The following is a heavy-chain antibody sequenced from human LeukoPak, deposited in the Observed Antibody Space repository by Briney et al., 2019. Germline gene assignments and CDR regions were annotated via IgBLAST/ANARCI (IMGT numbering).Heavy chain of an antibody. CDR2: INNDETII. D-gene: IGHD3-22*01. CDR3: ARATYYYDSSGYRAVYYFDY. V-gene: IGHV3-74*01. J-gene: IGHJ4*02. Sequence: GGALRLSCAACGFTFSSYWMHWVRHAPGKGLGWVSRINNDETIITSVDSVKGRFTISRDNAKNTLYLQMNSLRAEDTAVYYCARATYYYDSSGYRAVYYFDYWGQGTLVTVSS. CDR1: GFTFSSYW.